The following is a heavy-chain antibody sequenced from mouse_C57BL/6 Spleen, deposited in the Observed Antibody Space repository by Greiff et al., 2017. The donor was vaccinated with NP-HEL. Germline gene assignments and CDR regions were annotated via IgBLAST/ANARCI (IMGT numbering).Heavy chain of an antibody. J-gene: IGHJ2*01. CDR1: GYTFTDYN. Sequence: EVQLQESGPELVKPGASVKMSCKASGYTFTDYNMHWVKQSHGKSLEWIGYINPNNGGTSYNQKFKGKATLTVNKSSSTAYMELRSLTSEDSAVYYCAREKVKGLRLHYFDYWGQGTTLTVSS. V-gene: IGHV1-22*01. CDR3: AREKVKGLRLHYFDY. CDR2: INPNNGGT. D-gene: IGHD2-4*01.